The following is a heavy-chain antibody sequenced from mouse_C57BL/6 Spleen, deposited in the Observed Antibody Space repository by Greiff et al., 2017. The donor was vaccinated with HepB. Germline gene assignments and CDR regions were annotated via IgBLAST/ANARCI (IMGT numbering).Heavy chain of an antibody. V-gene: IGHV5-16*01. CDR1: GFTFSDYY. CDR3: ARYDYDHYFDY. CDR2: INYDGSST. D-gene: IGHD2-4*01. J-gene: IGHJ2*01. Sequence: EVKVVESEGGLVQPGSSMKLSCTASGFTFSDYYMAWVRQVPEKGLEWVANINYDGSSTYYLDSLKSRFIISRDNAKNILYLQMSSLKSEDTATYYCARYDYDHYFDYWGQGTTLTVSS.